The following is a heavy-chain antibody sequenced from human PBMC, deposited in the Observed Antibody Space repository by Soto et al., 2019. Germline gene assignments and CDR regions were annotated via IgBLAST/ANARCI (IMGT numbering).Heavy chain of an antibody. CDR3: AKDLVRGRWLQFDY. CDR1: GFTFSSYD. D-gene: IGHD1-26*01. CDR2: ISGNGDRT. Sequence: GSLSISCAASGFTFSSYDMTWVRQAPGKGLEWVSAISGNGDRTYYADSVKGRFTISRDSSKNTLYLQMNSLRADDTAVYYCAKDLVRGRWLQFDYWGQGTLVTVSS. V-gene: IGHV3-23*01. J-gene: IGHJ4*02.